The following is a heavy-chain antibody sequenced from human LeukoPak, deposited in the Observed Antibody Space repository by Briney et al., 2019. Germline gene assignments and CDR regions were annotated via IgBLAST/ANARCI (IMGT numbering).Heavy chain of an antibody. CDR3: TSHLMTTVVPFDY. CDR1: GFTFSGSA. Sequence: AGGSLRLSCAASGFTFSGSAMHWVRQASGKGLEWVGRIRSKANSYATAYAASVKGRFTISRDDSKNTAYLQMNSLKTEDTAVYYCTSHLMTTVVPFDYWGQGTLVTVSS. D-gene: IGHD4-23*01. J-gene: IGHJ4*02. V-gene: IGHV3-73*01. CDR2: IRSKANSYAT.